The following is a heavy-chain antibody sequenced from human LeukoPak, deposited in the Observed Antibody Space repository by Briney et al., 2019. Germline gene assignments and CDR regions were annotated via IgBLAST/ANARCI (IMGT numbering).Heavy chain of an antibody. J-gene: IGHJ3*02. CDR2: ISSNGGST. CDR1: GFTFSSYA. D-gene: IGHD3-9*01. Sequence: GGSLRLSCAASGFTFSSYAMHWVRQAPGKGLEYVSAISSNGGSTYYANSVKGRFTISRDNSKDTLYLQMNSLRAEDTAVYYCARKGYDILTDYYPDAFDIWGQGTMVTVSS. CDR3: ARKGYDILTDYYPDAFDI. V-gene: IGHV3-64*01.